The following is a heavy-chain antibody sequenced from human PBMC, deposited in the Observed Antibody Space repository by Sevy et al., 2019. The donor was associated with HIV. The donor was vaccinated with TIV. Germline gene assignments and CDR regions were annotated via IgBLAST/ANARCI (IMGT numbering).Heavy chain of an antibody. CDR3: AKGRHYYDSSGYGWFDP. Sequence: KQSQTLSLTCAISGDSVSSNSAAWNWIRQSPSRGLEWLGRTYYRSKWDNDYAVSVKSRITINPDTSKNQFSLQLNSVTPEDTAVYYCAKGRHYYDSSGYGWFDPWGQGTLVTVSS. CDR1: GDSVSSNSAA. D-gene: IGHD3-22*01. J-gene: IGHJ5*02. V-gene: IGHV6-1*01. CDR2: TYYRSKWDN.